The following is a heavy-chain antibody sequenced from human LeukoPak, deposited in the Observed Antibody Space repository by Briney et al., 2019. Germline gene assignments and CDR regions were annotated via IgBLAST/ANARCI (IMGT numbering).Heavy chain of an antibody. CDR2: INQVGSVK. CDR3: ARDFRRVTTIDY. V-gene: IGHV3-7*01. J-gene: IGHJ4*02. Sequence: GGSLRLSCEASGFTFKSDWMNWVRQAPGEGLEWVANINQVGSVKYYVDSVKGRFTISRDNAKNSLYLQMNSLRAEDTAVYYCARDFRRVTTIDYWGQGALVTVSS. CDR1: GFTFKSDW. D-gene: IGHD4-17*01.